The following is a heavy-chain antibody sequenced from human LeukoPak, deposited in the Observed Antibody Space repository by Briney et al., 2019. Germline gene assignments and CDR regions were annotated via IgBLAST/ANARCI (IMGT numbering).Heavy chain of an antibody. J-gene: IGHJ3*02. CDR3: AKDPSFVASHAFDI. D-gene: IGHD2-2*01. CDR2: ISWNSGSI. V-gene: IGHV3-9*01. Sequence: PGGSLRLSCAASGFTFDDYAMHWVRQAPGNGLEWVSGISWNSGSIGYADSVKGRFTISRDNAKNSLYLQMNSLRAEDTALYYCAKDPSFVASHAFDIWGQGTMVTVSS. CDR1: GFTFDDYA.